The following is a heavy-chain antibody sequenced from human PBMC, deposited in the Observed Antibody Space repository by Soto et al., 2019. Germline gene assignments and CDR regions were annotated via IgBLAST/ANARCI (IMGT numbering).Heavy chain of an antibody. J-gene: IGHJ6*02. V-gene: IGHV4-59*01. CDR3: ARGRFYGDYENYYYYGMDV. Sequence: AETLSLTCTVSGGAIISYYWIWSRQAPGKGLEWIVYIYYSGSANYNPSLKSRVTISVDTSKNQFSLKLSSVTAADTAVYYCARGRFYGDYENYYYYGMDVWGQGTTVTVSS. CDR2: IYYSGSA. CDR1: GGAIISYY. D-gene: IGHD4-17*01.